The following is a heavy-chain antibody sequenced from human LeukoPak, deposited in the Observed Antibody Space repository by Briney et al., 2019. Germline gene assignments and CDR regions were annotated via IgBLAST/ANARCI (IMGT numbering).Heavy chain of an antibody. CDR1: GFTFDDYA. CDR3: AKDRYYDSSGYMDV. D-gene: IGHD3-22*01. CDR2: ISWNSGSI. J-gene: IGHJ6*04. V-gene: IGHV3-9*03. Sequence: SLRLSCAASGFTFDDYAMHWVRQAPGKGLEWVSGISWNSGSIGYADSVKGRFTISRDNAKNSLYLQMNSLRAEDMALYYCAKDRYYDSSGYMDVWGKGTTVTVSS.